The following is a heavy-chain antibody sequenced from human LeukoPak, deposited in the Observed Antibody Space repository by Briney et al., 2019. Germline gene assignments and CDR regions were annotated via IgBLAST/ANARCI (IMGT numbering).Heavy chain of an antibody. V-gene: IGHV4-4*02. CDR2: IYHSGST. CDR1: GGSISSSNW. D-gene: IGHD6-13*01. J-gene: IGHJ4*02. Sequence: PSETLSLTCAVSGGSISSSNWWSWVRQPPGKGLEWIGEIYHSGSTNYNPSLKSRVTISVDKSKNQFSLKLSPVTAADTAVYYCARGQSIAAAGAFDYWGQGTLVTVSS. CDR3: ARGQSIAAAGAFDY.